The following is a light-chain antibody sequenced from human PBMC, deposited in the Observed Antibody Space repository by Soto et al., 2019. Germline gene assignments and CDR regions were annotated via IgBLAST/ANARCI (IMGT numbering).Light chain of an antibody. CDR2: DNS. CDR1: SSNIGARYD. V-gene: IGLV1-40*01. Sequence: QSALTQPPSVSGAPGQRVTISCTGSSSNIGARYDVHWYQQLPGTAPKLLIYDNSNRPSGVPDRFSGSKSGTSASLAITGLQAEDEADYYCHSYDSSLSGVIFGGGTKVTVL. J-gene: IGLJ2*01. CDR3: HSYDSSLSGVI.